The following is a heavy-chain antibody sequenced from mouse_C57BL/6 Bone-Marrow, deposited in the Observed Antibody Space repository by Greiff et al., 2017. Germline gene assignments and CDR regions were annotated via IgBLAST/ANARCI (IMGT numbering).Heavy chain of an antibody. Sequence: QVQLQQSGAELVKPGASVKMSCKASGYTFTSYWITWVKQRPGQGLEWIGDIYPGSGSTNYNEKFKSKATLTVDTSSSTAYMQLSSLTSEDSAVYYCARVGYYSNYGYWGQGTLVTVSA. V-gene: IGHV1-55*01. D-gene: IGHD2-5*01. J-gene: IGHJ3*01. CDR2: IYPGSGST. CDR1: GYTFTSYW. CDR3: ARVGYYSNYGY.